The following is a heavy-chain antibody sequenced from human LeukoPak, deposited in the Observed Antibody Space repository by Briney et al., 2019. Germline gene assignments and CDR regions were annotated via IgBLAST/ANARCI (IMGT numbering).Heavy chain of an antibody. J-gene: IGHJ3*01. V-gene: IGHV4-4*07. CDR1: GGSISSYY. D-gene: IGHD3-3*01. CDR3: ARVGYYDFWSGSFL. CDR2: IYTSGST. Sequence: SSETLSLTCTVSGGSISSYYWSWIRQPAGEGLEWIGRIYTSGSTNYNPSLKSRVTISVDTSKNQFSLKLSSVTAADTAVYYCARVGYYDFWSGSFLWGQGTMVTVSS.